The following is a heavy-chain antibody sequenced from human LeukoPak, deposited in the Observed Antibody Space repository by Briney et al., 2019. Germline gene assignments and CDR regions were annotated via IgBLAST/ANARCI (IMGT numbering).Heavy chain of an antibody. J-gene: IGHJ5*02. CDR1: GYTFTSYD. CDR3: ARGVVPAAYNNWFDP. V-gene: IGHV1-8*01. CDR2: MNPNSGNT. Sequence: GASVKVSCKASGYTFTSYDINWVRQATGQGLEWMGWMNPNSGNTGYAQKFQGRVTMTRNTSISTAYMELSSLRSEDTAVYYCARGVVPAAYNNWFDPWGQGTPVTVSS. D-gene: IGHD2-2*01.